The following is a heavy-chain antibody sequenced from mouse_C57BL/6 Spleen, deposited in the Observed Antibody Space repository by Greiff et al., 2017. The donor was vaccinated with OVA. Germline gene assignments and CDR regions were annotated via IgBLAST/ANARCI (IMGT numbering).Heavy chain of an antibody. Sequence: QVQLKESGPGILQPSQTLSLTCSFSGFSLSTFGMGVGWIRQPSGKGLDWLAHIWWDDDKYYNPVLKSRLTISKDTSKNQVCLKIANVDTAETATYYCARPINYYSYWYFDVWGTGTTVTVSS. D-gene: IGHD1-1*01. CDR1: GFSLSTFGMG. CDR3: ARPINYYSYWYFDV. CDR2: IWWDDDK. J-gene: IGHJ1*03. V-gene: IGHV8-8*01.